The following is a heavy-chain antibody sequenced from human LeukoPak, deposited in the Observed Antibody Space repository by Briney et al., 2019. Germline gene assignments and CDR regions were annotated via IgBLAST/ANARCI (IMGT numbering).Heavy chain of an antibody. V-gene: IGHV3-23*01. CDR2: ISSGGGYT. CDR1: GFTFSTYA. CDR3: AKDLRIRAGVPDY. D-gene: IGHD2-8*01. J-gene: IGHJ4*02. Sequence: PGGSLRLSCAASGFTFSTYAMSWVRQAPGKGLEWVSTISSGGGYTYYSDSVKGRFTISRDSSKNTLCLQMNSLRAEDTAVYYCAKDLRIRAGVPDYWGQGTLVTVPS.